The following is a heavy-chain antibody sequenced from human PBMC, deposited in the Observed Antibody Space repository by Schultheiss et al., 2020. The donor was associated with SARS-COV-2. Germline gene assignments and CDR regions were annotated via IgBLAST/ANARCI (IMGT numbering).Heavy chain of an antibody. CDR3: ARYDVGSVYYSYFDY. J-gene: IGHJ4*01. CDR1: GFTFSSFA. CDR2: ISGSGAST. V-gene: IGHV3-23*01. Sequence: GGSLRLSCAASGFTFSSFAMSWVRQAPGKGLEWVSTISGSGASTYYADSVKGRFTISRDNSKNSLYLQMNSLRAEDTAVYYCARYDVGSVYYSYFDYWGQGTLVTVSS. D-gene: IGHD3-3*01.